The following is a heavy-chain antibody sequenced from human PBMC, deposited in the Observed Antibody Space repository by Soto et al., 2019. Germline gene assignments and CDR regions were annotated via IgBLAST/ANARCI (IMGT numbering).Heavy chain of an antibody. CDR1: GGSISSYY. V-gene: IGHV4-59*01. CDR2: IYYSGST. D-gene: IGHD3-10*01. J-gene: IGHJ5*02. CDR3: ARDTIGFGEFA. Sequence: SETLSLTCTVSGGSISSYYWTWIRQPPGKGLEWIGNIYYSGSTNYNPSLKSRVTISVDTSKNQFSLRLSSVTAADTAVYYCARDTIGFGEFAWGQGTLVTVSS.